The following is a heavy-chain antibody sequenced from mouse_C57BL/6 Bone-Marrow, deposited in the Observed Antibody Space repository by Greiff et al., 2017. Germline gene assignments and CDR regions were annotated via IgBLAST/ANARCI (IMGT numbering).Heavy chain of an antibody. Sequence: QVQLQQSGAELVRPGTSVKLSCKASGYTFTSYWMHWVKPRPGQGLEWIGVIDPSDSYTNYNQKFKGKATLTVDTSSSTAYMQLSSLTSEDSAVYYCARSGFAYWGQGTLVTVSA. CDR2: IDPSDSYT. CDR1: GYTFTSYW. CDR3: ARSGFAY. J-gene: IGHJ3*01. V-gene: IGHV1-59*01.